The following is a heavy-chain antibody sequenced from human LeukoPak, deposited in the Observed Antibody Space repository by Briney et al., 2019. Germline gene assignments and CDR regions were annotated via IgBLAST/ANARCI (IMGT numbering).Heavy chain of an antibody. V-gene: IGHV5-51*01. J-gene: IGHJ4*02. CDR3: ARKYYYDSSGVYYFDY. D-gene: IGHD3-22*01. CDR1: RYSFANYW. Sequence: PGESLKISCQDSRYSFANYWIGWVRQMPGKGLEWMGIIHLGDSETRYSPSFQGQVTISADKSISTAYLQWSSLKASDTAMYYCARKYYYDSSGVYYFDYWGQGTLVTVSS. CDR2: IHLGDSET.